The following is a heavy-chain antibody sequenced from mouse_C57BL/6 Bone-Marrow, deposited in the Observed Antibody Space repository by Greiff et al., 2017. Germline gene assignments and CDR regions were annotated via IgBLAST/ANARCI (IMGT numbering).Heavy chain of an antibody. CDR2: ISSGGSYT. Sequence: EVMLVESGGDLVKPGGSLKLSCAASGFTFSSYGMSWVRQTPDKRLEWVATISSGGSYTYYPDSVKGRFTISRDNAKNTLYRQMSSLKSEDTAMYYCARQAWFAYWGQGTLVTVSA. J-gene: IGHJ3*01. V-gene: IGHV5-6*01. CDR3: ARQAWFAY. CDR1: GFTFSSYG.